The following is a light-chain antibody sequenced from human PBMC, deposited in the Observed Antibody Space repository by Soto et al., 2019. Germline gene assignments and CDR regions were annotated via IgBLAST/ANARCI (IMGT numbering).Light chain of an antibody. Sequence: EIVLTQSPGTLSLSPGERATLSCRASQSVSSSHLAWYQQKPGQAPRLFMYGASNRATGIPDRFSGSGSGKDFTLSISRLEPEDFAVYYCQHYGSSPRTFGQGTKLEIE. CDR1: QSVSSSH. V-gene: IGKV3-20*01. CDR2: GAS. CDR3: QHYGSSPRT. J-gene: IGKJ2*01.